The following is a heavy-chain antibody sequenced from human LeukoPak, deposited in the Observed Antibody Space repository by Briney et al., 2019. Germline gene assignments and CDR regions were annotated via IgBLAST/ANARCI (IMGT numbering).Heavy chain of an antibody. CDR1: GFTFSSYA. J-gene: IGHJ3*02. CDR3: AKGWYGAFDI. CDR2: NSGSGGST. D-gene: IGHD6-13*01. Sequence: GSLRLSCAASGFTFSSYAMSWVRQAPGKGLEWVSANSGSGGSTYYADSVKGRFTISRDNSQNTLYLQMNSLRAEDTAVYYCAKGWYGAFDIWGQGTMVTVSS. V-gene: IGHV3-23*01.